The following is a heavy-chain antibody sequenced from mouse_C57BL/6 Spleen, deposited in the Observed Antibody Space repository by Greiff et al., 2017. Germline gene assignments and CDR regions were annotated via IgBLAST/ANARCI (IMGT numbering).Heavy chain of an antibody. CDR3: ASHYGSSSWFAY. CDR2: INPSTGGT. CDR1: GYSFTGYY. D-gene: IGHD1-1*01. V-gene: IGHV1-42*01. J-gene: IGHJ3*01. Sequence: EVQLQQSGPELVKPGASVKISCKASGYSFTGYYMNWVKQSPEKSLEWIGEINPSTGGTTYNQKFKAKATLTVDKSSSTAYMLLKSLTSEDSAVYYCASHYGSSSWFAYWGQGTLVTVSA.